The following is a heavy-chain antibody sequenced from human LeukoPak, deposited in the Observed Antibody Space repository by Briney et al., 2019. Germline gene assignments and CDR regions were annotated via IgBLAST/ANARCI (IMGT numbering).Heavy chain of an antibody. CDR3: ARAREVRGYNWFDP. J-gene: IGHJ5*02. CDR2: IYTSGST. Sequence: PSETLSLTCTVSGGSLSSYYWSWIRQPAGKGLEWIGRIYTSGSTNCNPSLKSRVTTTVDTSKNQFSLKLSSVTAADTAVYYCARAREVRGYNWFDPWGQGTLVTVSS. D-gene: IGHD3-10*01. CDR1: GGSLSSYY. V-gene: IGHV4-4*07.